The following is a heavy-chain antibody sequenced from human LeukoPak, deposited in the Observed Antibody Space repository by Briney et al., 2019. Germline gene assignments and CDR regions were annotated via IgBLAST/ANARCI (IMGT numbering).Heavy chain of an antibody. J-gene: IGHJ4*02. CDR3: TRFSGRN. V-gene: IGHV3-48*04. CDR1: GFTFSSYS. CDR2: ISGTSNTI. D-gene: IGHD2-15*01. Sequence: PGGSLTLSCAASGFTFSSYSMNWVRQAPGKGLEWVSYISGTSNTINYADSVKGRFTISRDNAKNSLYLQMGSLRAEDTAVYYCTRFSGRNWGQGTLVTVSS.